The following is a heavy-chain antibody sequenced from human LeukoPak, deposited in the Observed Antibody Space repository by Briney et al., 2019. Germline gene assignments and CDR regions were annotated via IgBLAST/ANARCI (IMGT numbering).Heavy chain of an antibody. CDR3: ARFGGSSWSLTYYFDY. CDR2: IKQDGSEK. Sequence: GGSLRLSCAASGFTFSSYWMSWVRQAPGKGLEWVANIKQDGSEKYYVDSVKGRFTISRDNAKNSLYLQMNSLRAEDTAVYYCARFGGSSWSLTYYFDYWGQGTLVTVPS. CDR1: GFTFSSYW. J-gene: IGHJ4*02. V-gene: IGHV3-7*01. D-gene: IGHD6-13*01.